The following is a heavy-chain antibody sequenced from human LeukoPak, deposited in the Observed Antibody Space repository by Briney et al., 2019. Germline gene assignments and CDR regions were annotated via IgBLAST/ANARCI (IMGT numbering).Heavy chain of an antibody. CDR2: ISYDGSNK. V-gene: IGHV3-30-3*01. D-gene: IGHD3-22*01. J-gene: IGHJ4*02. CDR1: GFTFSSYA. CDR3: ARSFRTYYYDSSGYSGFDY. Sequence: GGSLRLSCAASGFTFSSYAMHWVRQAPAKGLEWVAVISYDGSNKYYADSVKGRFTISRDNSKNTLYLQMNSLRAKDTAVYYCARSFRTYYYDSSGYSGFDYWGQGTLVTVSS.